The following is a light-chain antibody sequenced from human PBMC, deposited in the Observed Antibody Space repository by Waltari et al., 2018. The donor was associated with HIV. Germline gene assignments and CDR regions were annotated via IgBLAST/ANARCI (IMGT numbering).Light chain of an antibody. CDR1: FRDVGGYSF. CDR2: DVN. CDR3: CSYAGSFTLL. J-gene: IGLJ3*02. Sequence: QSALTQPRSVSGSPGQSVTISCSGTFRDVGGYSFVSWYQQHSGKAPKLVIFDVNKRPSGVPDRFSGSKSGNTASLTVSGLQAEDEADYFCCSYAGSFTLLFGGGTNLAVL. V-gene: IGLV2-11*01.